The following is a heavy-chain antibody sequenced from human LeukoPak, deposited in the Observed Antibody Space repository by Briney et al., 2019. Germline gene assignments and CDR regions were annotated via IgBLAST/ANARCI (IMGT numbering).Heavy chain of an antibody. V-gene: IGHV3-20*04. CDR3: ARNLPYTSGSGTAFDI. J-gene: IGHJ3*02. CDR1: GFTFDDYG. D-gene: IGHD6-19*01. CDR2: INRNGGST. Sequence: GGSLRLSCAASGFTFDDYGMSWVRQAPGKGLEWVSGINRNGGSTAYGDPVKGRFTISRDNAKNSLYLQMNSLRAEDTALYYCARNLPYTSGSGTAFDIWGQGTMVTVSS.